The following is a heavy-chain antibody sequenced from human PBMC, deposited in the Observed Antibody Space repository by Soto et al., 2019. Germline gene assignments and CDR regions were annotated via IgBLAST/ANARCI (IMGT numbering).Heavy chain of an antibody. CDR3: ARERTGTSKGGIDY. Sequence: QVQLVESGGGVVQPGRSLRLSCAASGFTFSSYAMHWVRQAPGKGLEWVAVISYDGSNKYYADSVKGRFTISRDNSKNTLYVQMNSLRAEDTAVYYCARERTGTSKGGIDYWGQGTLVTVSS. J-gene: IGHJ4*02. CDR2: ISYDGSNK. V-gene: IGHV3-30-3*01. CDR1: GFTFSSYA. D-gene: IGHD1-1*01.